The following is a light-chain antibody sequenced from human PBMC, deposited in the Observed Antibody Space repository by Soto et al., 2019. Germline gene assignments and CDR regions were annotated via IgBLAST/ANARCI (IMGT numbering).Light chain of an antibody. CDR2: KAS. J-gene: IGKJ1*01. Sequence: DLQMTQSPSTLSPSLGDLFTTTCRASQSISSWLAWYQQKPGKAPKLLIYKASSLESGVPSRFSGSGSGTEFTLTISSLQPDDFATYYCQQYNSYSWTFGQGTKVDIK. CDR3: QQYNSYSWT. V-gene: IGKV1-5*03. CDR1: QSISSW.